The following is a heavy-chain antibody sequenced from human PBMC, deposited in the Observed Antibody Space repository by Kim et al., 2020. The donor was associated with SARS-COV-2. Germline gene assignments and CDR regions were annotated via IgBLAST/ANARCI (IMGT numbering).Heavy chain of an antibody. CDR3: TKEEVVVAGTIDY. Sequence: GGSLRLSCTTSGFTFKNYAMSWVRQAPGKGREGVLGISGSGGSTNYEDSVKGRFTISRDNSKSTVYVQMTSLRAEDTALYYCTKEEVVVAGTIDYWGRGTLVTVSS. CDR2: ISGSGGST. D-gene: IGHD2-15*01. V-gene: IGHV3-23*01. CDR1: GFTFKNYA. J-gene: IGHJ4*02.